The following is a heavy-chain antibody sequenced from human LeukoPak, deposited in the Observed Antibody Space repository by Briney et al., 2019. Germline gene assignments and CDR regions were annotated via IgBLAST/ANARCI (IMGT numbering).Heavy chain of an antibody. CDR1: GFTFSNYA. Sequence: PGGSLRLSCAASGFTFSNYAMSWVRQAPGKGLEWVSAVSGSGAIAYYTDSVKGRFTISRDSSKNTLYLQMNSLRAEDTAVYYCAKDYNRGSGYPYYFDFWGQGTLVTVSS. CDR2: VSGSGAIA. V-gene: IGHV3-23*01. CDR3: AKDYNRGSGYPYYFDF. D-gene: IGHD3-22*01. J-gene: IGHJ4*02.